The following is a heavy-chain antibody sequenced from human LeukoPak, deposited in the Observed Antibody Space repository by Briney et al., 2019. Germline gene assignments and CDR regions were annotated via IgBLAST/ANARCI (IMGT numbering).Heavy chain of an antibody. J-gene: IGHJ3*02. CDR2: IIPIFGTA. CDR1: GGTFSSYA. Sequence: SVKVSCKASGGTFSSYAISWVRQAPGQGLEWMGGIIPIFGTANYAQKFQGRVTITTDESTSTAYMELSSLRSEDTAVYYCARAYVLQYQLLPDAFDTWGQGTMVTVSS. CDR3: ARAYVLQYQLLPDAFDT. V-gene: IGHV1-69*05. D-gene: IGHD2-2*01.